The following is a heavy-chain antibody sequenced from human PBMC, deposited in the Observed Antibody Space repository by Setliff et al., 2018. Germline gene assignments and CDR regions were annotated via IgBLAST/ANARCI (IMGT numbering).Heavy chain of an antibody. J-gene: IGHJ6*02. CDR1: GGSISSGSYY. CDR3: ARGRGYSYGSTFHYYYGMDV. V-gene: IGHV4-61*02. D-gene: IGHD5-18*01. CDR2: IYTSGST. Sequence: PSETLSLTCTVSGGSISSGSYYWSWIRQPAGKGLEWIGRIYTSGSTNYNPSLKSRVTISVDTSKNQFSLKLNSVTAADTAVYYCARGRGYSYGSTFHYYYGMDVWGQGTTVTVSS.